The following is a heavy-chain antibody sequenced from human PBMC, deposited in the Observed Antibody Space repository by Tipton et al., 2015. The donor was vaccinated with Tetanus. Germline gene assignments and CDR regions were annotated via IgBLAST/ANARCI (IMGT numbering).Heavy chain of an antibody. D-gene: IGHD5-12*01. CDR2: INHSGST. CDR1: GGSFSGYY. Sequence: TLSLTCAVYGGSFSGYYWSWIRQPPGKGLEWIGEINHSGSTNYNPSLKSRVTISVDTSKNQFSLKLSSVTAADTAVYYCARAPGASGYGTDFYYYFGVDVWGQGTTVTVSS. V-gene: IGHV4-34*01. J-gene: IGHJ6*02. CDR3: ARAPGASGYGTDFYYYFGVDV.